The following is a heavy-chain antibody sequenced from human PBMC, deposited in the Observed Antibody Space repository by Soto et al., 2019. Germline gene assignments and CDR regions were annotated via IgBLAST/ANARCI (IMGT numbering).Heavy chain of an antibody. J-gene: IGHJ1*01. V-gene: IGHV3-23*01. D-gene: IGHD2-15*01. CDR3: AKGRDVVVVAATRSRGVGFQH. Sequence: GGSLRLSCAASGFTFSSYAMSWVRQAPGKGLEWVSAISGSGGSTYYADSVKGRFTISRDNSKNTLYLQMNSLRAEDTALYYCAKGRDVVVVAATRSRGVGFQHWGQGTLVTVSS. CDR1: GFTFSSYA. CDR2: ISGSGGST.